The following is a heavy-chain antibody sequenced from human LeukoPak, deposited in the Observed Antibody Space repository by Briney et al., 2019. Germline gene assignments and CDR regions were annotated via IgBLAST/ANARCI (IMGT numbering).Heavy chain of an antibody. Sequence: SETLSLTCTVSGGSISSSSYYWGWIRQPPGKGLEWIGSIYYSGSTYYNPSLKSRVTISVDTSKNQFSLKLSSVTAADTAVYYCARIDGSYSNFGWYYYYMDVWGKGTTVTVSS. V-gene: IGHV4-39*01. J-gene: IGHJ6*03. CDR3: ARIDGSYSNFGWYYYYMDV. D-gene: IGHD4-11*01. CDR1: GGSISSSSYY. CDR2: IYYSGST.